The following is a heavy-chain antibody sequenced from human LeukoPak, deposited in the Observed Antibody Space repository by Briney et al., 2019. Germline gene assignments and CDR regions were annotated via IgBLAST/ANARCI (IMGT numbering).Heavy chain of an antibody. CDR3: ARDLNMAGSRFGGLLGYYYYYYMDV. J-gene: IGHJ6*03. V-gene: IGHV3-48*01. D-gene: IGHD3-10*01. CDR2: ISSSSSTI. CDR1: GFTFSSYS. Sequence: PGGSLRLSCAASGFTFSSYSMNWVRQAPGKGLEWVSYISSSSSTIYYADSVKGRFTISRDNAKNSLYLQMNSLRAEDTAVYYCARDLNMAGSRFGGLLGYYYYYYMDVWGKGTTVTVSS.